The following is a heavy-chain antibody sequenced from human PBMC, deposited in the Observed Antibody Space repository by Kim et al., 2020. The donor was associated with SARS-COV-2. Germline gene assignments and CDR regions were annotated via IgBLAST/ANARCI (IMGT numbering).Heavy chain of an antibody. CDR3: ARFDVAAAGTSRDY. D-gene: IGHD6-13*01. J-gene: IGHJ4*02. Sequence: AQKFQGRVTITGDESTSTAYMELSSLRSEDTAVYYCARFDVAAAGTSRDYWGQGTLVTVSS. V-gene: IGHV1-69*01.